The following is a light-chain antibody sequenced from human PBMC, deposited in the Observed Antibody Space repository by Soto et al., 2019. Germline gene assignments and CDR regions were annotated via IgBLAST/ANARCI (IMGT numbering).Light chain of an antibody. V-gene: IGKV3-20*01. J-gene: IGKJ1*01. CDR2: GAS. Sequence: EIVLTQSPGTLPLSPGEGATLSCRASQSVSSNYLAWYQQKPGRAPRLLIYGASSRATGIPDRFSGSGSGTDFTLTISRLEPEDFAVYYCQQYDSSRTFGQGTTVDIK. CDR1: QSVSSNY. CDR3: QQYDSSRT.